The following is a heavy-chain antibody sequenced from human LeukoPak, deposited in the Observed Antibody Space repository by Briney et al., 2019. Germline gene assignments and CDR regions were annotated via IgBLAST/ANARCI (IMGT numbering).Heavy chain of an antibody. D-gene: IGHD3-10*01. Sequence: GGSLRLSCAASGFTFSDYYMSWIRQAPGKGLEWVSYISNSSTTIYYADSVKGRFTISRDNAKNSLYLQMNSLRAEDTAMYYCARALAGFSFDPWGQGTLVTVSS. CDR3: ARALAGFSFDP. V-gene: IGHV3-11*01. CDR2: ISNSSTTI. CDR1: GFTFSDYY. J-gene: IGHJ5*02.